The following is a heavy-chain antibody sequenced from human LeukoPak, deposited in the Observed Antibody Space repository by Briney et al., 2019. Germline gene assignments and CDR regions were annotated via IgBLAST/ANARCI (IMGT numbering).Heavy chain of an antibody. J-gene: IGHJ4*02. CDR2: INRSGST. Sequence: KPSETLSLTCAVYGGSFSGYYWSWIRQPPGKGLEWIGEINRSGSTNYNPSLKSRVTISVDTSKNQFSLKLSSVTAADTAVYYCAKTTNYYDSSGYYGYYFDYWGQGTLVTVSS. V-gene: IGHV4-34*01. D-gene: IGHD3-22*01. CDR1: GGSFSGYY. CDR3: AKTTNYYDSSGYYGYYFDY.